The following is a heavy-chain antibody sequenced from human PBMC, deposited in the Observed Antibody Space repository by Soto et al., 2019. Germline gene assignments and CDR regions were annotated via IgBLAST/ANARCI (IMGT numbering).Heavy chain of an antibody. Sequence: ASVKVSCKASGYTFTGHYIHWVRQAPEQGPEWMGEIGPESGATRYAEKFQGRVTMNLDTSITTVYMELKNLSPDDTAVYYCGRGRSGQIVVFYWGQGTTVTVSS. CDR2: IGPESGAT. CDR3: GRGRSGQIVVFY. J-gene: IGHJ4*02. V-gene: IGHV1-2*02. D-gene: IGHD1-26*01. CDR1: GYTFTGHY.